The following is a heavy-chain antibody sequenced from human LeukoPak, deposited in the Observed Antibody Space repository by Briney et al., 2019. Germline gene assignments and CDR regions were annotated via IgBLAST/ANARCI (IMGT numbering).Heavy chain of an antibody. CDR3: AKDRVDWLSVSDY. D-gene: IGHD3/OR15-3a*01. CDR1: GFTFSSYG. J-gene: IGHJ4*02. V-gene: IGHV3-30*18. Sequence: PGRSLRLSCAASGFTFSSYGMHWVRQAPGKGLEWVAVISYDGSNKYYADSVKGRFTISRDNSKNTLYLQMNSLRAEDTAVYYRAKDRVDWLSVSDYWGQGTLVTVSS. CDR2: ISYDGSNK.